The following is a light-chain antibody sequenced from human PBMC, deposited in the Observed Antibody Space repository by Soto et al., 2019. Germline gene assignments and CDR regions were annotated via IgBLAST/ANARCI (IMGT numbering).Light chain of an antibody. CDR3: SSYTSSITRV. CDR1: SSDVGGYNY. J-gene: IGLJ1*01. V-gene: IGLV2-14*01. Sequence: QSALTQPASVSGSPGQSITISCTGTSSDVGGYNYVSWYQLHPDKAPKLIIYDVSNRPSGVSNRLSGSKSGNTASLTISGLQPEDEADYYCSSYTSSITRVFGTGTKVTVL. CDR2: DVS.